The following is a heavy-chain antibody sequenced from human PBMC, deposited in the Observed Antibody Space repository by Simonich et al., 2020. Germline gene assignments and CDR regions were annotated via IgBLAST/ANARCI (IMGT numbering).Heavy chain of an antibody. CDR2: IYYSGST. D-gene: IGHD6-6*01. J-gene: IGHJ4*02. CDR1: GGSLSSSSYY. Sequence: QLQLQESGPGLVKPSETLSLTCTVAGGSLSSSSYYWGWIRQPPGKGLEWIGSIYYSGSTYDNPSLKSRVTISVDTSKNQFSLKLSSVTAADTAVYYCARWAYSGSYFDYWGQGTLVTVSS. V-gene: IGHV4-39*01. CDR3: ARWAYSGSYFDY.